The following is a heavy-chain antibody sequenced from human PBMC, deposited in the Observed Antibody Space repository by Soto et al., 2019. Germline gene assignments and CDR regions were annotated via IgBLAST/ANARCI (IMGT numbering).Heavy chain of an antibody. Sequence: EVQLLESGGGLVQPGGSLRLSCAASGFTFSSYAMSWVRQAPGKGLEWVSAISGSGGSTYYADSVKGRFTISRDNSKNSLYLQMNSLRAEDTAVYYCARDQDSSGWYGAYYYGMDVWGQGTTVTVSS. CDR3: ARDQDSSGWYGAYYYGMDV. V-gene: IGHV3-23*01. CDR2: ISGSGGST. CDR1: GFTFSSYA. J-gene: IGHJ6*02. D-gene: IGHD6-19*01.